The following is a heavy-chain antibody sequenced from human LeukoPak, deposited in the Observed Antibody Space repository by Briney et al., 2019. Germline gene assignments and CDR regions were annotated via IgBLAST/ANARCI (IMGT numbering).Heavy chain of an antibody. CDR1: GGSISTYY. CDR2: TYFSGAT. V-gene: IGHV4-59*01. Sequence: SETPSLTCTVSGGSISTYYWSWIRQSPGKGLEWIGYTYFSGATNYNPSLKSRVTISVDTSKNQFSLKLSSVTAADTAVYYCAREDPQTKVPEGLDVWGQGTTVTVSS. D-gene: IGHD4/OR15-4a*01. J-gene: IGHJ6*02. CDR3: AREDPQTKVPEGLDV.